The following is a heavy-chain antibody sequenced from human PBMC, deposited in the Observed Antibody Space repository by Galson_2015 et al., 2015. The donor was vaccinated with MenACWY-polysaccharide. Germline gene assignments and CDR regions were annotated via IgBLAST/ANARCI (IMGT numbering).Heavy chain of an antibody. V-gene: IGHV6-1*01. J-gene: IGHJ4*02. Sequence: CAISGDSVSSNSAAWSWIRQSPSRGLEWLGRTYYRSKWYNDYAVSGKSRITINPDTSKNQFSLQLNSVTPEDTAVYYCARVAGRDPFDYWGQGTLVTVSS. CDR2: TYYRSKWYN. CDR1: GDSVSSNSAA. CDR3: ARVAGRDPFDY. D-gene: IGHD6-19*01.